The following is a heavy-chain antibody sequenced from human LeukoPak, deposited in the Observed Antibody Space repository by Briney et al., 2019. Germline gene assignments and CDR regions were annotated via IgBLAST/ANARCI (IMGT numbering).Heavy chain of an antibody. CDR2: IYYRGST. Sequence: SETLSLTCTVSGGSLSSSSDYWGWVRQPPGKGLEWIGSIYYRGSTYYNPCLKSRVTISVDTSKNQFSLKLSSVTAADTAVYYCAREDRNYYESSGYCYATSGRTFDFWGQGTLVTVSS. V-gene: IGHV4-39*07. CDR3: AREDRNYYESSGYCYATSGRTFDF. J-gene: IGHJ4*02. CDR1: GGSLSSSSDY. D-gene: IGHD3-22*01.